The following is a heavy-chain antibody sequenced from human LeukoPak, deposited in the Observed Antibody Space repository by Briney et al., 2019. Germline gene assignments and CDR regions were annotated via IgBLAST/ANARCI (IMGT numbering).Heavy chain of an antibody. CDR1: GYTFTSYD. Sequence: ASVKVSCKASGYTFTSYDINWVRQATGQGLEWMGWMNPNSGNTGYAQKFQGRVTMTRNTSISTAYMELSSLRSEDTAVYYCARVGSVLRSLEWLLSPNWFDPWGQGTLVTVSS. J-gene: IGHJ5*02. V-gene: IGHV1-8*01. D-gene: IGHD3-3*01. CDR2: MNPNSGNT. CDR3: ARVGSVLRSLEWLLSPNWFDP.